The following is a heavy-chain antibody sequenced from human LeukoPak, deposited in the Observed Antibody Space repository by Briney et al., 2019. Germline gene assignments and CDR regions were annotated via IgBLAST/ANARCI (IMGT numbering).Heavy chain of an antibody. CDR2: INYSGST. CDR1: GGSFSGYY. Sequence: PSETLSLTCAVYGGSFSGYYWSWIRQPPGKGLEWIGEINYSGSTNYNPSLKSRVTISVETSKNQFSLKMSSVTAADTAVYYCARGKYYYGSGSYHPGLPADYWGQGTLVTVSS. CDR3: ARGKYYYGSGSYHPGLPADY. V-gene: IGHV4-34*01. D-gene: IGHD3-10*01. J-gene: IGHJ4*02.